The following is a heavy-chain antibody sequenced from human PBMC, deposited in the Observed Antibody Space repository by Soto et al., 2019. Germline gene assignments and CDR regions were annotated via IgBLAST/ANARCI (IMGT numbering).Heavy chain of an antibody. Sequence: QVQLVESGGGVVQPGRSLRLSCAASGFIFGGSGMHWVRQTPGKGLEWVAVIWYDGSNQYYSDSVKGRFTISRDNSKNTLYLQMNSLRTEDTAVYYCAREGWVGGSTYAFDIWGQGTMVTVST. J-gene: IGHJ3*02. D-gene: IGHD1-26*01. CDR2: IWYDGSNQ. V-gene: IGHV3-33*01. CDR1: GFIFGGSG. CDR3: AREGWVGGSTYAFDI.